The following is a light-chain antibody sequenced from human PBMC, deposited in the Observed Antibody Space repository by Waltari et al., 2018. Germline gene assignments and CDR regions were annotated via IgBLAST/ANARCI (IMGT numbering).Light chain of an antibody. CDR1: QRISRY. CDR2: DAS. J-gene: IGKJ4*01. CDR3: QQRSNWPLT. Sequence: EIVLTQSPATLSLSPGERATLSCRASQRISRYLAWYQQKPGQAPRLLIYDASNRATGIPARFSGSGSGTDFTLTISSPEPEDFAVYYCQQRSNWPLTFGGGTKVEIK. V-gene: IGKV3-11*01.